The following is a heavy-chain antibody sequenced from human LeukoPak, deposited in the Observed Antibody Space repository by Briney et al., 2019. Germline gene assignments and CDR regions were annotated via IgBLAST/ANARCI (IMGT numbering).Heavy chain of an antibody. V-gene: IGHV3-30*07. D-gene: IGHD3-3*01. J-gene: IGHJ4*02. CDR2: DGSST. CDR3: ARDGGYDFWSGYYQDY. Sequence: DGSSTTYADSVKGRFTISRDNSKNTLYLQMNSLRAEDTAVYYCARDGGYDFWSGYYQDYWGQGTLVTVSS.